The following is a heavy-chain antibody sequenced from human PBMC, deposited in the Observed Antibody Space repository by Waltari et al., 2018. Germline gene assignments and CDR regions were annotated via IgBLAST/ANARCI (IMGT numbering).Heavy chain of an antibody. Sequence: QVQLQQWGAGLLKPSETLSLTCAVYGGSFSGYYWSWIRQPPGKGLEWIGEINHSGSTNYNPSLKSRVTISVDTSKNHFSLKLSSVTAADTAVYYCARAVNIAVAGTGGDYFDYCGQGTLVTVSS. CDR3: ARAVNIAVAGTGGDYFDY. D-gene: IGHD6-19*01. V-gene: IGHV4-34*01. CDR2: INHSGST. CDR1: GGSFSGYY. J-gene: IGHJ4*02.